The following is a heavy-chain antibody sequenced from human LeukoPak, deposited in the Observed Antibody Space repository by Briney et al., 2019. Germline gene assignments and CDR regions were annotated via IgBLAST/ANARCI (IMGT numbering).Heavy chain of an antibody. CDR1: GFTFGDFA. CDR2: IRSEPYGETT. Sequence: PGRSLVLSCAASGFTFGDFAMTWVRQAPGKGLQWVGFIRSEPYGETTEYAASVKGRFTISRDDSKSIAYLQMNSLKTEDTAVYYCTRVLVATIGGNYYYYGMDVWGQGTTVTVSS. V-gene: IGHV3-49*04. D-gene: IGHD5-12*01. CDR3: TRVLVATIGGNYYYYGMDV. J-gene: IGHJ6*02.